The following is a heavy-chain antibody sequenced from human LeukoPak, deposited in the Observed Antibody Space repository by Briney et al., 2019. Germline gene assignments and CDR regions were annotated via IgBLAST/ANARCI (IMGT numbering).Heavy chain of an antibody. CDR1: AYTFTIYA. D-gene: IGHD5-18*01. Sequence: GASVTVSCTASAYTFTIYAMHWVRQAHGQRLEWMGWINAGNGNTKYSQEFQGRVTITRDTSASTAYMELRSLRSDDTAVYYCARRGSEYSYGLGYYYMDVWGKGTTVTVSS. J-gene: IGHJ6*03. CDR3: ARRGSEYSYGLGYYYMDV. V-gene: IGHV1-3*01. CDR2: INAGNGNT.